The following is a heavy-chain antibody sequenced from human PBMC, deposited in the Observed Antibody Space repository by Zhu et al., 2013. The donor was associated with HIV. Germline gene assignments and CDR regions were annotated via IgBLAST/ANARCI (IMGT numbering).Heavy chain of an antibody. D-gene: IGHD6-13*01. CDR3: AIRPGIAAAGHDY. CDR2: LNPNSGNT. CDR1: GYSFTSYD. Sequence: QVXLVQSGAEVKKPGASVKVSCKTSGYSFTSYDMNWVRQATGQGLEWMGWLNPNSGNTGYAQKFQGRVTMTRNTSISTAYMELSSLRSEDTAVYYCAIRPGIAAAGHDYWGQGTLVTVSS. V-gene: IGHV1-8*01. J-gene: IGHJ4*02.